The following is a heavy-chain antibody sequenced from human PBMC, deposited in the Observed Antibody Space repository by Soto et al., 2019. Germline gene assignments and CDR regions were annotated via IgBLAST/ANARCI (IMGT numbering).Heavy chain of an antibody. D-gene: IGHD3-16*02. CDR2: ISGSGGST. CDR3: ARDSYDYVWGSYRYNWFDP. J-gene: IGHJ5*02. Sequence: GGSLRLSCAASGFTFSSYAMSWVRQAPGKGREWVSAISGSGGSTYYADSVKGRFTISRDNSKNTLYLQMNSLRAADTAVYYCARDSYDYVWGSYRYNWFDPWGQGTLVTVSS. CDR1: GFTFSSYA. V-gene: IGHV3-23*01.